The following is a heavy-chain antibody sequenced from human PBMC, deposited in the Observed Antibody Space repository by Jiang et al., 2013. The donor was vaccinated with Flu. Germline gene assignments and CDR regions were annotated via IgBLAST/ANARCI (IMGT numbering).Heavy chain of an antibody. CDR1: GGTFSSYA. Sequence: PGSSVKVSCKASGGTFSSYAISWVRQAPGQGLEWMGGIIPIFGIANYAQKFQGRVTITADESTSTAYMELSSLRSEDTAVYYCAKRWTPFSWAFDIWGQGTMVTVSS. J-gene: IGHJ3*02. CDR3: AKRWTPFSWAFDI. CDR2: IIPIFGIA. V-gene: IGHV1-69*01. D-gene: IGHD1-1*01.